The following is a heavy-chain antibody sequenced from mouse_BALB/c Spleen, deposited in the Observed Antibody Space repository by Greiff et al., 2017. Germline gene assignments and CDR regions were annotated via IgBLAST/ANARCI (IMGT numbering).Heavy chain of an antibody. CDR2: ISSGSSTI. Sequence: EVKLVESGGGLVQPGGSRKLSCAASGFTFSSFGMHWVRQAPEKGLEWVAYISSGSSTIYYADTVKGRFTISRDNPKNTLFLQMTSLRSEDTAMYYCARWGTTVVEGPMDYWGQGTSVTVSS. CDR3: ARWGTTVVEGPMDY. D-gene: IGHD1-1*01. V-gene: IGHV5-17*02. J-gene: IGHJ4*01. CDR1: GFTFSSFG.